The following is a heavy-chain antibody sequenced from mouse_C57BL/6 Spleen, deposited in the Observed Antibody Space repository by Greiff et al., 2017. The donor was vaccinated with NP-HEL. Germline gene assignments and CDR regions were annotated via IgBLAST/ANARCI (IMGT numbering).Heavy chain of an antibody. CDR3: ARKTTVVGGYAMDY. CDR1: GYAFSSSW. CDR2: IYPGDGDT. Sequence: VKLMESGPELVKPGASVKISCKASGYAFSSSWMNWVKQRPGKGLEWIGRIYPGDGDTNYNGKFKGKATLTADKSSSTAYMQLSSLTSEDSAVYFCARKTTVVGGYAMDYWGQGTSVTVSS. D-gene: IGHD1-1*01. J-gene: IGHJ4*01. V-gene: IGHV1-82*01.